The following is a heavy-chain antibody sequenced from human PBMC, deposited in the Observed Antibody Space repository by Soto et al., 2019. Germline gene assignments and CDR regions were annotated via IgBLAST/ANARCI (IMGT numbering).Heavy chain of an antibody. D-gene: IGHD2-2*02. CDR3: AREGPATAIGFDY. CDR1: GFTFSSYS. V-gene: IGHV3-21*01. J-gene: IGHJ4*02. Sequence: GGSLRLSCAASGFTFSSYSMNWVRQAPGKGLEWVSSISSSSSYIYYVDSVKGRFTISRDNAKNSLYLQMNSLRAEDTAVYYGAREGPATAIGFDYWGQGTLVTVSS. CDR2: ISSSSSYI.